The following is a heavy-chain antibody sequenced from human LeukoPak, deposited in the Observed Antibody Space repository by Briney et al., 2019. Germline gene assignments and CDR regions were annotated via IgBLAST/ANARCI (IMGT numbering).Heavy chain of an antibody. CDR1: GFTLSTYG. Sequence: GGSLRLSCAASGFTLSTYGMHWVRQAPGKGLEWVAMISHDGNSKQYADFAKGRFTISRDNSKNTLYLQMNSLRAEDTAVYYCAREGSSGYYPYWGQGILVTVSS. D-gene: IGHD3-22*01. CDR3: AREGSSGYYPY. J-gene: IGHJ4*02. CDR2: ISHDGNSK. V-gene: IGHV3-30*03.